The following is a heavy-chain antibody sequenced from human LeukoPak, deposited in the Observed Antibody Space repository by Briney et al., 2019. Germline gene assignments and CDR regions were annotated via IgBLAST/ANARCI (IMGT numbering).Heavy chain of an antibody. V-gene: IGHV3-66*02. CDR3: ARDGSSSFREDY. J-gene: IGHJ4*02. CDR1: GFTVSSNY. D-gene: IGHD6-6*01. CDR2: IYSGGST. Sequence: GGSLTLSCAASGFTVSSNYMSWVRQAPGKGLEWVSVIYSGGSTYYADSVKGRFTISRDNSKNTLYLQMNSLRAEDTAVYYCARDGSSSFREDYWGQGTLVTVSS.